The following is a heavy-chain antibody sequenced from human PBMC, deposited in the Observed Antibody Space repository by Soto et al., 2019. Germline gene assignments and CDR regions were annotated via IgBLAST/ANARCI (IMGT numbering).Heavy chain of an antibody. CDR3: AREGDGYNYFDY. D-gene: IGHD6-13*01. V-gene: IGHV4-31*03. Sequence: NPSETLSLTCTVSGGSISSGGYYWSWIRQHPGKGLEWIGYIYYSGSTYYNPSLKSRVTISVDTSKNQFSLKLSSVTAADTAVYYCAREGDGYNYFDYWGQGTLVTVSS. CDR1: GGSISSGGYY. J-gene: IGHJ4*02. CDR2: IYYSGST.